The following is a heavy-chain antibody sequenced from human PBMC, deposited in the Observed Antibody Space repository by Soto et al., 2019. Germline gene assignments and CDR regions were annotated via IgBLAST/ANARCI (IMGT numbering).Heavy chain of an antibody. Sequence: LSLTCTVSDGSISTYFCNWIRQPAGKGLEWIGRIDNSGNTNYNPSLKSRVTMSADTSRNQFSLKLNSVTAADTAVYYCARGGQDFWSGPFDYWGQGALVTVSS. CDR2: IDNSGNT. V-gene: IGHV4-4*07. CDR1: DGSISTYF. D-gene: IGHD3-3*01. J-gene: IGHJ4*02. CDR3: ARGGQDFWSGPFDY.